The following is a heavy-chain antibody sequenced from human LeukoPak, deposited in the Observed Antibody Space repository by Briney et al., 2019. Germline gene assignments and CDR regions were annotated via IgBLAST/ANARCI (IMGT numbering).Heavy chain of an antibody. CDR2: ISWNSGSI. CDR3: AKGAGFVLTYYFDY. J-gene: IGHJ4*02. Sequence: GGSLRLSCAASGFTFDDYAMHWVRHAPGKGLEWVSGISWNSGSIGYADSVKGRFTISRDNAKNSLYLQMNSLRAEDMALYYCAKGAGFVLTYYFDYWGQGTLVTVSS. V-gene: IGHV3-9*03. CDR1: GFTFDDYA. D-gene: IGHD3-10*01.